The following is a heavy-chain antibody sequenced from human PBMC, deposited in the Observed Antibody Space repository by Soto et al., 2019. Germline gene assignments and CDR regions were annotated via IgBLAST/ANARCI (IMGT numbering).Heavy chain of an antibody. CDR3: AHKGGRGAGMDV. CDR2: IYWDEDK. CDR1: GFSLSTNGEG. D-gene: IGHD2-15*01. J-gene: IGHJ6*02. Sequence: QITLKESGPTLVKPTQTLTLTCTFSGFSLSTNGEGVGWIRQPPGKALEWLALIYWDEDKRYSPSLKTRLTITKDTPTNEVVLTMTHMDPVDTGTYYCAHKGGRGAGMDVWGQGTTVTVSS. V-gene: IGHV2-5*02.